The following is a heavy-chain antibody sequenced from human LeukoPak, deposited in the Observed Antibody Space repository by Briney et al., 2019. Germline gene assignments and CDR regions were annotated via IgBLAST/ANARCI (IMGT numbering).Heavy chain of an antibody. CDR2: INWNGGST. Sequence: PPGGSLRLSCAASGFTFDDYGMSWVRHAPGKGLEWVSGINWNGGSTGYADSVKGRFTISRDNSKNTLYLQMNSLRAEDTAVYYCARGHSGWYDYWGQGTLVTVSS. V-gene: IGHV3-20*04. J-gene: IGHJ4*02. CDR1: GFTFDDYG. CDR3: ARGHSGWYDY. D-gene: IGHD6-19*01.